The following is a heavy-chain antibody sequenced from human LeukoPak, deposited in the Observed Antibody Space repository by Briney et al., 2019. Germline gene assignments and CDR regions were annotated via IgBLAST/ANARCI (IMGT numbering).Heavy chain of an antibody. Sequence: GGSLRLSCAASGFTFSSYWMSWVRQAPGKGLEWVANIKQDGSEKYYVDSVKGRFTISRDNAKKSLYLQMNSLRAEDTAVYYCASRERYSSSWYYFDYWGQGTLVTVSS. J-gene: IGHJ4*02. CDR3: ASRERYSSSWYYFDY. CDR2: IKQDGSEK. CDR1: GFTFSSYW. D-gene: IGHD6-13*01. V-gene: IGHV3-7*01.